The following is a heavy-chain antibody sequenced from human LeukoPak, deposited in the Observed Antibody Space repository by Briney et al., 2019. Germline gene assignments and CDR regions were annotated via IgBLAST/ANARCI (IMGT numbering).Heavy chain of an antibody. D-gene: IGHD2-2*01. CDR3: ARGLKSPAGVDY. CDR1: GFTFSSYW. Sequence: PGGSLRLSCAASGFTFSSYWMHWVRQAPGKGLVWVSHINSDGNSATYADSVKGRFTISRDNAKNTLYLQMNSLRAEDTAVYYCARGLKSPAGVDYWGQGTLVTVSS. V-gene: IGHV3-74*01. J-gene: IGHJ4*02. CDR2: INSDGNSA.